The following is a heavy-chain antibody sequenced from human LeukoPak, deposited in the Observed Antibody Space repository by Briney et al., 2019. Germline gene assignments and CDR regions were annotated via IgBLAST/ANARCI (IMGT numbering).Heavy chain of an antibody. D-gene: IGHD3-22*01. Sequence: SETLSLTCTVSGGSISSYYWSWIRQPPGKGLEWIGYIYYSGSTNYNPSLKSRVTISVDTSKNQFSLKLSSVTAADTAVYYCARASYYDSWVGCWSEWGQGTMVTVSS. CDR2: IYYSGST. J-gene: IGHJ3*01. CDR3: ARASYYDSWVGCWSE. CDR1: GGSISSYY. V-gene: IGHV4-59*01.